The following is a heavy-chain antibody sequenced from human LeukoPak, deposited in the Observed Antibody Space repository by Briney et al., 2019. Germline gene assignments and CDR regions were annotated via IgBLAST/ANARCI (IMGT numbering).Heavy chain of an antibody. Sequence: GGSLRLSCAASGFTFSSYGIRWVRQAPGKGLEWVAFIRYDGSDKYYAGSVKGRFTISRDNSKNTLHLQMNSLRAEDTAVYYCAKDRQLSRSSPYYYYMDVWGKGTTVTVSS. CDR3: AKDRQLSRSSPYYYYMDV. V-gene: IGHV3-30*02. D-gene: IGHD6-6*01. CDR1: GFTFSSYG. CDR2: IRYDGSDK. J-gene: IGHJ6*03.